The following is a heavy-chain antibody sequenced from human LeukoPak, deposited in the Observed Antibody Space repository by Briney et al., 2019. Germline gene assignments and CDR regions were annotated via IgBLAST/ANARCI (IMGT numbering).Heavy chain of an antibody. D-gene: IGHD6-19*01. V-gene: IGHV3-21*01. CDR2: ISSSSYI. CDR1: GFTFSSYS. Sequence: GGSLRLSCAASGFTFSSYSMNWVRQAPGKGLEWVSSISSSSYIYYADSVKGRFTISRDNAKNSLYLQMNSLRAEDTAVYYCARTSISSGWYYFDYWGQGTLVTVSS. J-gene: IGHJ4*02. CDR3: ARTSISSGWYYFDY.